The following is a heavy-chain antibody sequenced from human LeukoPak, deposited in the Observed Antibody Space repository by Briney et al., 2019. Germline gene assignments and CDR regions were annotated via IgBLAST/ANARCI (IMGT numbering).Heavy chain of an antibody. Sequence: GGSLRLSCAASGFTFSSYSMSWVRQAPGKGLEWVSSISSSSSYIYYADSVKGRFTISRDNAKNSLYLQMNSLRAEDTAVYYCARAFGIVVVTAIDYYGMDVWGQGTTVTVSS. V-gene: IGHV3-21*01. CDR2: ISSSSSYI. D-gene: IGHD2-21*02. CDR1: GFTFSSYS. J-gene: IGHJ6*02. CDR3: ARAFGIVVVTAIDYYGMDV.